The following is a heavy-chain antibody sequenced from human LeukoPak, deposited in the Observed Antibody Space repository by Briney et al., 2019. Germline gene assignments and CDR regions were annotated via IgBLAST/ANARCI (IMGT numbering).Heavy chain of an antibody. Sequence: GGSLRLSCAASGFTFSSYAMHWVRQAPGKGLEWVAVISYDGSNKYYADSVKGRFTISRDNSKNTLYLQMNSLRAEDTAVYYCAKEREVVVTATTFDYWGQGTLVTVSS. CDR1: GFTFSSYA. CDR2: ISYDGSNK. V-gene: IGHV3-30*04. J-gene: IGHJ4*02. CDR3: AKEREVVVTATTFDY. D-gene: IGHD2-21*02.